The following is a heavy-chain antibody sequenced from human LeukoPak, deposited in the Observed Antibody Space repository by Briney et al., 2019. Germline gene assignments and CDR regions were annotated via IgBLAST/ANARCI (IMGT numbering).Heavy chain of an antibody. V-gene: IGHV1-2*02. CDR1: GYTFTGYY. CDR2: INPNSGGT. D-gene: IGHD3-3*01. J-gene: IGHJ5*02. Sequence: GASVKVSCKASGYTFTGYYMHWVRQAPGQGLEWMGWINPNSGGTNYAQKFQGRVTMTRDTSISTAYMELSRLRSDDTAVYYCARGYDFWSGYYTYKFDPWGQGTLVTVSP. CDR3: ARGYDFWSGYYTYKFDP.